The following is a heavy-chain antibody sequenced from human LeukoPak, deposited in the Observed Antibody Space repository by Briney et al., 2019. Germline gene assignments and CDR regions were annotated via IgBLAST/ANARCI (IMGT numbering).Heavy chain of an antibody. CDR3: ATYSSLNRREFQF. CDR2: IKTDGSEK. Sequence: PGGSLRLSCEGSGFTFNYWMGWFRQAPGKGLHWVANIKTDGSEKYYVDSVKGRFTISRDNAKNSLYLQMNSLRAEDTAVYYCATYSSLNRREFQFWGQGTLLTVSS. V-gene: IGHV3-7*01. J-gene: IGHJ1*01. CDR1: GFTFNYW. D-gene: IGHD3-22*01.